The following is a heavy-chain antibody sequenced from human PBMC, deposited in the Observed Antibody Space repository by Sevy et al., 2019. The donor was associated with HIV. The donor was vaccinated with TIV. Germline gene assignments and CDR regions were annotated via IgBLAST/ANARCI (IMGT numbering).Heavy chain of an antibody. CDR3: ARDTYYYNSSGYFIFDS. Sequence: ASVKVSCKASGYTFTSYDINWVRQATGQGLEWMGWMNPNSGNTGYAQKFQGRVTMTRNTSISTAYMELSSLRSEDTAVYYCARDTYYYNSSGYFIFDSWGQGTLVTVSS. D-gene: IGHD3-22*01. CDR1: GYTFTSYD. V-gene: IGHV1-8*01. J-gene: IGHJ4*02. CDR2: MNPNSGNT.